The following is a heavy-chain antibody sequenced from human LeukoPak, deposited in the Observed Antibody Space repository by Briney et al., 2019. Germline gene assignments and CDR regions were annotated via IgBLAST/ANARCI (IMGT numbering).Heavy chain of an antibody. CDR3: ARLLGMDYYYYYGMDV. Sequence: PSETLSLTCTVSGGSISSYYWSWIRQPPGKGLEWIGYIYYSGSTNYNPSLKSRVTISVDTSKNRFSLKLSSVTAADTAVYYCARLLGMDYYYYYGMDVWGQGTTVTVSS. CDR2: IYYSGST. CDR1: GGSISSYY. D-gene: IGHD7-27*01. J-gene: IGHJ6*02. V-gene: IGHV4-59*01.